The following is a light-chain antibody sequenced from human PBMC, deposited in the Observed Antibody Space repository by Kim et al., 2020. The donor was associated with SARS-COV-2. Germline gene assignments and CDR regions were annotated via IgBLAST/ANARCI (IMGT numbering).Light chain of an antibody. CDR2: DAS. J-gene: IGKJ5*01. CDR3: QQRSNWPIT. Sequence: LSPGERATPSCRASQSVSNYLVWYQQKPGQAPRLLVYDASNRATGIPARFSGSGSGTDFTLTISSLETEDFALYYCQQRSNWPITFGQGTRLEIK. CDR1: QSVSNY. V-gene: IGKV3-11*01.